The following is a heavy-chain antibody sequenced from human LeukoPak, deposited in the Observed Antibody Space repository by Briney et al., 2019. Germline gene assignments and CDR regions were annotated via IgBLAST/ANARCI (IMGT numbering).Heavy chain of an antibody. Sequence: VASVKVSFKASGYTFTGYYMHWVRQAPGQGLGWMEWINPNSGGTNYAQKFQGRVTMTRDTSISTAYMELSRLRSDDTAVYYCAREHSWNNWFDPWGQGTLVTVSS. CDR2: INPNSGGT. CDR3: AREHSWNNWFDP. CDR1: GYTFTGYY. V-gene: IGHV1-2*02. D-gene: IGHD1-20*01. J-gene: IGHJ5*02.